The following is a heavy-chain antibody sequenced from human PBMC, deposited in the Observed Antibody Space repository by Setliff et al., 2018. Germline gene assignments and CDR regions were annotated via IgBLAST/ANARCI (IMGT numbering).Heavy chain of an antibody. Sequence: ASVKVSCKASGYAFSSYYMYWVRQAPGQGLDWMGTINTGGGSASIVDQFRGRVTMTRDTSTSTVYMEFSSLKSDDTAVYYCARGGVAAAGRKGVFEYWGQGTLVTVSS. V-gene: IGHV1-46*01. CDR2: INTGGGSA. CDR1: GYAFSSYY. D-gene: IGHD6-13*01. CDR3: ARGGVAAAGRKGVFEY. J-gene: IGHJ4*02.